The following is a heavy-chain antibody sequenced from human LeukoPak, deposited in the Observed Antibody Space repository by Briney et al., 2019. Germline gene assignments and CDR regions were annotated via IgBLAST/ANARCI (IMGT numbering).Heavy chain of an antibody. J-gene: IGHJ2*01. Sequence: SETLSLTCSVSTYSISSAYYWGWIRQPPGKGLQWIGSIYHSGSTNYNPSLKSRVTISVDTSKNQFSLKLSSVTAADTAVYYCARALWFGESRGRIFDLWGRGTLVTVSS. CDR1: TYSISSAYY. V-gene: IGHV4-38-2*02. D-gene: IGHD3-10*01. CDR3: ARALWFGESRGRIFDL. CDR2: IYHSGST.